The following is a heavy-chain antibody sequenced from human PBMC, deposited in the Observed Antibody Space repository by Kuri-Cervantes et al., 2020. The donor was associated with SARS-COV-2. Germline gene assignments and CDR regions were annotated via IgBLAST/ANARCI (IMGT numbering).Heavy chain of an antibody. CDR3: ARSRKNAYDFWTGVSDSDYFYGFDV. Sequence: GESLKISCAASEFTFSNYAMNWVRQAPGKGLEWLSSINSAGTTIYYADSLKGRLTVSRDNGKNSLYLQMNSLRAQDSAIYFCARSRKNAYDFWTGVSDSDYFYGFDVWGQGTTVTVSS. CDR2: INSAGTTI. J-gene: IGHJ6*02. V-gene: IGHV3-21*01. CDR1: EFTFSNYA. D-gene: IGHD3-3*01.